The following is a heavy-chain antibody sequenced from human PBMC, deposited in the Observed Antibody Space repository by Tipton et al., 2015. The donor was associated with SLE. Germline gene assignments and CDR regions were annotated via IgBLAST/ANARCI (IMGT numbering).Heavy chain of an antibody. V-gene: IGHV3-30*04. J-gene: IGHJ4*02. CDR2: ISYDGSNK. D-gene: IGHD3-3*01. Sequence: SLRLSCAASGFTFSSYAMHWVRQAPGKGLEWVAVISYDGSNKYYADSVKGRFTISRDNSKNTLYLQMNSLRAEDTAVYYCAGDYEASGSWGQGTLVTVSS. CDR3: AGDYEASGS. CDR1: GFTFSSYA.